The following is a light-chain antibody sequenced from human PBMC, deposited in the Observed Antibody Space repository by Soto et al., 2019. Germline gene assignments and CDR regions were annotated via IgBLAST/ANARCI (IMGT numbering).Light chain of an antibody. CDR2: AAS. V-gene: IGKV1-39*01. CDR3: QEKFRTPFT. J-gene: IGKJ3*01. CDR1: QSISSY. Sequence: DIQMTQSPSSLSASVGARVNITCRASQSISSYLNWYQQKPGKAPKLLVYAASRLQSEVPSRFSGTGSGTDFTLTISILQPEDFATYYWQEKFRTPFTFGPGNKLDIK.